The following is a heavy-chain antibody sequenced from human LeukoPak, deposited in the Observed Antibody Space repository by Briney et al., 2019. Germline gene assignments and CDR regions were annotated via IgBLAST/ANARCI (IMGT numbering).Heavy chain of an antibody. J-gene: IGHJ5*02. CDR1: GFTFSSYA. D-gene: IGHD3-3*01. V-gene: IGHV3-23*01. Sequence: GGSLRLSCAASGFTFSSYAMSWVRQAPGKGLEWVSAISGSGGSTYYADSVKGRFTISRDNSKNTLYLQMNSLGAEDTAVYYCATDRGDFWSGYWEIDPWGQGTLVTVSS. CDR3: ATDRGDFWSGYWEIDP. CDR2: ISGSGGST.